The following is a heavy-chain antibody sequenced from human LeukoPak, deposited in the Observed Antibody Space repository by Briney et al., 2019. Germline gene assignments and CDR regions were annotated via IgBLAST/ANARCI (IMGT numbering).Heavy chain of an antibody. J-gene: IGHJ4*02. D-gene: IGHD1-1*01. CDR2: IKQDASEE. V-gene: IGHV3-7*03. CDR3: ATLTGTTGY. Sequence: PGGSLRLSCAASGFTFNSYWMNWVRQAPGKGLEWVANIKQDASEEYHVDSVKGRFTISRDNAKNSLYLQMNSLRAEDTAVYYCATLTGTTGYWGQGTLVTVSS. CDR1: GFTFNSYW.